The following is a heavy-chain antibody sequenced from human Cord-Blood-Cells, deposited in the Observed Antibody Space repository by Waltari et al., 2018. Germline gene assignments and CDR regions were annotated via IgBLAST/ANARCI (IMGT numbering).Heavy chain of an antibody. CDR1: GFTFSSYG. V-gene: IGHV3-33*01. D-gene: IGHD3-16*01. Sequence: QVQLVESGGGVVQPGRSLRLSCAASGFTFSSYGMHWVRQAPGKGLEWVAFIGYDGSNKDYADSVKGRFTISRENSKNTLYLQMNSLRAEDTAVYYCARDLGGGWFDPWGQGTLVAVSS. CDR2: IGYDGSNK. CDR3: ARDLGGGWFDP. J-gene: IGHJ5*02.